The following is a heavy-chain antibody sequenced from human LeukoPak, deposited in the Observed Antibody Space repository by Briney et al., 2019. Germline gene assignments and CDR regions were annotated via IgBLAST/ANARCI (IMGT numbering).Heavy chain of an antibody. V-gene: IGHV1-69*05. Sequence: GSSVTVSHKASGGTFIIYAISWVRQAPGQGREWVGGIIPIFGTANYAQKFQGRVTITTDESTSTAYMELSSLRSEDTAVYYCASALGDYGDYFDYWGQGTLVTVSS. CDR1: GGTFIIYA. D-gene: IGHD4-17*01. J-gene: IGHJ4*02. CDR3: ASALGDYGDYFDY. CDR2: IIPIFGTA.